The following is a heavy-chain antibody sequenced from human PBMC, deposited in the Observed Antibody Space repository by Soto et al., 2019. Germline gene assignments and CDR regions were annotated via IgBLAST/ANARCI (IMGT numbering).Heavy chain of an antibody. Sequence: GASVKVSCKASGYTFTSYYMHWVRQAPGQGLEWMGIISPSGGSTSYAQKFQGRVTMTRDTSTSTVYMELSSLRSEDTAVYYCARVYCSGGSCYSIDYWGQGTLVTVSS. V-gene: IGHV1-46*03. CDR2: ISPSGGST. CDR1: GYTFTSYY. J-gene: IGHJ4*02. D-gene: IGHD2-15*01. CDR3: ARVYCSGGSCYSIDY.